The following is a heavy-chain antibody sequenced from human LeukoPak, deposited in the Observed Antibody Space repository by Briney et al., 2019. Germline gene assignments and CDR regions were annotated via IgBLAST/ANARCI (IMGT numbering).Heavy chain of an antibody. CDR2: INSSGGST. CDR3: ARDNRIAAAGTDAFDI. V-gene: IGHV1-46*01. D-gene: IGHD6-13*01. J-gene: IGHJ3*02. Sequence: ASVKVSCKASGYTFTSYDMHWVRQAPGQGLEWMGIINSSGGSTSYAQKFQGRVTMTRDTSTSTVYMELSSLRSEDTAVYYCARDNRIAAAGTDAFDIWGQGTMVTVSS. CDR1: GYTFTSYD.